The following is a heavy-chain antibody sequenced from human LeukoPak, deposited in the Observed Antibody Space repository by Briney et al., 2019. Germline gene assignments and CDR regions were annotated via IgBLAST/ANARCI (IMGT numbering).Heavy chain of an antibody. D-gene: IGHD6-19*01. CDR1: GFTFSSYR. V-gene: IGHV3-7*03. CDR2: IRQDGSEK. CDR3: ARDLRGSGWYFDY. J-gene: IGHJ4*02. Sequence: GGSLRLSCAASGFTFSSYRMNWVRQAPGKGLEWVANIRQDGSEKYYVDSVKGRFTISRDNAKNSLYLQMNSLRAEDTAVYYCARDLRGSGWYFDYWGQGTLVTVSS.